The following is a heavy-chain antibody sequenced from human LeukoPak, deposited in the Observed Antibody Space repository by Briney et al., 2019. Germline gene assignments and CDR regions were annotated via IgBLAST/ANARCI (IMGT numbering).Heavy chain of an antibody. D-gene: IGHD3-10*01. CDR1: GFTFNTYA. Sequence: GGSLRLSCAASGFTFNTYAMSWVRQAPGKGLEWISVTSGSGGTTYYADSVKGRFTISRDNSKNTVYLQMNSLRAEGTAVYYCVKDRLAWSSGFDYGGQGTLVTVSS. CDR2: TSGSGGTT. CDR3: VKDRLAWSSGFDY. V-gene: IGHV3-23*01. J-gene: IGHJ4*02.